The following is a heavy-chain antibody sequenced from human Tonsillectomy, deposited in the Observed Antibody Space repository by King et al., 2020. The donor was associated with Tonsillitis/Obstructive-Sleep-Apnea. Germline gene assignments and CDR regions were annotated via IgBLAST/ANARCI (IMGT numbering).Heavy chain of an antibody. D-gene: IGHD2-2*01. V-gene: IGHV3-9*01. CDR1: GFTFVDYA. J-gene: IGHJ4*02. Sequence: VQLVESGGGLVQPGRSLRLSCAASGFTFVDYAMHWVRQAPGKGLEWVSGISWNSGYMAYADSVKGRFTISRDNARNSLYLQMNNLRAEDTAFYYCAKVFPTFCSTTSCPFDYWGQGTLVAVSS. CDR3: AKVFPTFCSTTSCPFDY. CDR2: ISWNSGYM.